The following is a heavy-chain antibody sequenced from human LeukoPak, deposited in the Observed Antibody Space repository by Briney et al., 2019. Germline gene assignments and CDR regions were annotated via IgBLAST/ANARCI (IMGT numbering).Heavy chain of an antibody. CDR2: IIPIFGTA. V-gene: IGHV1-69*05. CDR3: AMYPYYDFWSGYLRLDY. Sequence: SVKVSCKASGGTFSSYAISWVRQAPGQGPEWMGGIIPIFGTANYAQKFQGRVTITTDESTSTAYMELSSLRSEDTAVYYCAMYPYYDFWSGYLRLDYWGQGTLVTVSS. CDR1: GGTFSSYA. J-gene: IGHJ4*02. D-gene: IGHD3-3*01.